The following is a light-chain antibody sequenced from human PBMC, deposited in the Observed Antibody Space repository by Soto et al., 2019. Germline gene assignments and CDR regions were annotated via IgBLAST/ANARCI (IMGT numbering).Light chain of an antibody. V-gene: IGKV3-20*01. CDR3: QQYGSSPPLT. J-gene: IGKJ4*01. Sequence: EIVLTQSPGTLSLSPGERATLSCRASQSVSSSLAWYQQKPGQAPRLLIHGASNRATGIPDRFSGSGSGTDFTLTISRLEPEDFAVYYCQQYGSSPPLTFGGGTKVEIK. CDR1: QSVSSS. CDR2: GAS.